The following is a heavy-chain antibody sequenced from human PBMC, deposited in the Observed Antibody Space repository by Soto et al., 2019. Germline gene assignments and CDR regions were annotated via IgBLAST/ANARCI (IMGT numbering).Heavy chain of an antibody. V-gene: IGHV1-18*01. CDR3: ARYLIDDDYIWGSYPPFEY. CDR2: ISAYNGNT. CDR1: GYTFTSYG. J-gene: IGHJ4*02. Sequence: ASVKVSCKASGYTFTSYGISWVRHAPGQGLEWMGWISAYNGNTNYAQKLQGRVTMTTDTSTSTAYMELRSLRSDDTAVYYCARYLIDDDYIWGSYPPFEYWGQGTLVTVSS. D-gene: IGHD3-16*02.